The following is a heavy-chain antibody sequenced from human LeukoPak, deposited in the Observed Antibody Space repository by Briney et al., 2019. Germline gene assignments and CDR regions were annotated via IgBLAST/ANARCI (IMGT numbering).Heavy chain of an antibody. Sequence: PSQTLSLTCTVSGGSINNGGYYWSWIRQHPGKGLEWIGYIYYSGSTYYNPSLKSRVTISVDTSKNQFSLKLSSVTAADTAVYYCARDLSEGYGGNLAYWGQGTLVTVSS. CDR2: IYYSGST. CDR3: ARDLSEGYGGNLAY. V-gene: IGHV4-30-4*01. J-gene: IGHJ4*02. CDR1: GGSINNGGYY. D-gene: IGHD4-23*01.